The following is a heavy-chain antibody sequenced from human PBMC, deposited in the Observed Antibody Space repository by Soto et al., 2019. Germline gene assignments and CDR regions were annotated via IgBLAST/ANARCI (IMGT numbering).Heavy chain of an antibody. CDR1: GYNFRNHG. Sequence: ASVKVSCKASGYNFRNHGITWLRQAPGRGLEWMGWIGAYNGNRKYLQKLQGRVTMTTDTSTNTAYMELTSLKSDDTAVYYCARVIGVASMDHWGQGTQVTVSS. D-gene: IGHD5-12*01. CDR3: ARVIGVASMDH. CDR2: IGAYNGNR. J-gene: IGHJ4*02. V-gene: IGHV1-18*01.